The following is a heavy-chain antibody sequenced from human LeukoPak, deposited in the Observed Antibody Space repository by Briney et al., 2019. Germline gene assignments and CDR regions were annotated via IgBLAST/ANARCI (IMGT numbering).Heavy chain of an antibody. D-gene: IGHD1-26*01. V-gene: IGHV1-2*02. Sequence: ASVKVSCKASGYTFLGYYIHWVRQAPGQGFEWMGWINPRSGGTKYAQKLQGRVTMTRDTSISTAYMELSNLRSDDTAVYYCVSGSKWDFWGQGTLVTVSS. J-gene: IGHJ4*02. CDR3: VSGSKWDF. CDR2: INPRSGGT. CDR1: GYTFLGYY.